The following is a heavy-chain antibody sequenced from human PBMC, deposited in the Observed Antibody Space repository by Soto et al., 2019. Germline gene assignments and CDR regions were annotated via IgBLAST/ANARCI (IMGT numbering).Heavy chain of an antibody. V-gene: IGHV3-33*01. D-gene: IGHD3-22*01. CDR2: IWYNGRNK. CDR1: GFTFNNYG. CDR3: ARDRDYYDTSGYYYYFDS. Sequence: PGGSLRLSCAASGFTFNNYGMHWVRQAPGRGLEWIGVIWYNGRNKYYADSLKGRFTISRDNSKNTVYLQMNSLSAGDTAVYYCARDRDYYDTSGYYYYFDSWGQGTLVTVSS. J-gene: IGHJ4*02.